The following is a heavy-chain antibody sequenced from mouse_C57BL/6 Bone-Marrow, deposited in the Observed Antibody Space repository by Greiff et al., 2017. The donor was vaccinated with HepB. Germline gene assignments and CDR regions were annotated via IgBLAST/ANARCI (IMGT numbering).Heavy chain of an antibody. Sequence: EVKLVESVAELVRPGASVKLSCTASGFNIKNTYMHWVKQRPEQGLEWIGRIDPANGNTKYAPKFQGKATITADTSSNTAYLQRSSLTSEDTAIYYCARYDGYSWYCDVWGTGTTVTVSS. D-gene: IGHD2-3*01. J-gene: IGHJ1*03. V-gene: IGHV14-3*01. CDR1: GFNIKNTY. CDR2: IDPANGNT. CDR3: ARYDGYSWYCDV.